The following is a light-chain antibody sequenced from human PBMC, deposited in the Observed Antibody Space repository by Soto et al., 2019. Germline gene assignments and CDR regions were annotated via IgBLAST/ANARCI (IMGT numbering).Light chain of an antibody. CDR3: CSYAGSYTLYV. Sequence: HSALTQPRSVSGPPGQSVTISCTGTSSDVGGYNYVSWYQQHPGKAPKLMIYDVSKRPSGVPDRFSGSKSGNTASLTISGLQAEDEADYYCCSYAGSYTLYVFGTGTKVTVL. J-gene: IGLJ1*01. CDR2: DVS. CDR1: SSDVGGYNY. V-gene: IGLV2-11*01.